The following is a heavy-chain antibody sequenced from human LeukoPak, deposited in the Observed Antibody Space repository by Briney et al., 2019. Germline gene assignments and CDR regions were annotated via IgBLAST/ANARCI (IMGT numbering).Heavy chain of an antibody. CDR1: GFTVSTNH. J-gene: IGHJ4*02. D-gene: IGHD3-22*01. CDR2: INDVDTP. CDR3: ARDMVHSSGAFDS. Sequence: PGGSLRLSCAVSGFTVSTNHMTWVRQAPGKGLEWVSAINDVDTPYYADTVRGRFTTSRDSANNTLYLQMKRLRAEDTAVYYCARDMVHSSGAFDSWGQGTLVTV. V-gene: IGHV3-53*01.